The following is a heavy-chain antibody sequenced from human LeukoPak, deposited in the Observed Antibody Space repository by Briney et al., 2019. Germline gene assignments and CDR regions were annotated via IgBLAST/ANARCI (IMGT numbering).Heavy chain of an antibody. Sequence: SQTLSLTCAISGDSVSSNSAAWNWIRQSPSRGLEWLGRTYYRSKWYNDYAVSVKSRITINPDTSKNQLSLQLNSVTPEDTAVYYCARDNNPYYYGSGSYRSMDVWGQGTTVTVSS. CDR1: GDSVSSNSAA. D-gene: IGHD3-10*01. J-gene: IGHJ6*02. V-gene: IGHV6-1*01. CDR2: TYYRSKWYN. CDR3: ARDNNPYYYGSGSYRSMDV.